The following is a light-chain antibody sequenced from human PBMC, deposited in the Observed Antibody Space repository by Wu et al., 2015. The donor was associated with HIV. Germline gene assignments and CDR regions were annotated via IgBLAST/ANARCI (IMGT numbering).Light chain of an antibody. CDR1: VVLITV. Sequence: VGDRVTIDLPGQSVVLITVGLVSDRNHGKAPKLLIYKASRFTSGVPSRFSGSGSGTEFTLTISSLQPDDFATYYCQQYNSWTFGQGTKVDIK. V-gene: IGKV1-5*03. J-gene: IGKJ1*01. CDR2: KAS. CDR3: QQYNSWT.